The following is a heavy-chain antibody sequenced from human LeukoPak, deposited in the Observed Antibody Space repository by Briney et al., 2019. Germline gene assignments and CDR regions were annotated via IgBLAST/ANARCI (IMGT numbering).Heavy chain of an antibody. CDR1: GFIVSSNY. CDR2: IYSGGST. CDR3: ARHLSGDDI. J-gene: IGHJ3*02. D-gene: IGHD4-17*01. Sequence: GGSLRLSCAASGFIVSSNYMSWVRQAPGKGLEWVSIIYSGGSTYYADSVKGRFTISRDNSENTLYLQMNSLRAEDTAVYYCARHLSGDDIWGQGTMVTVSS. V-gene: IGHV3-53*01.